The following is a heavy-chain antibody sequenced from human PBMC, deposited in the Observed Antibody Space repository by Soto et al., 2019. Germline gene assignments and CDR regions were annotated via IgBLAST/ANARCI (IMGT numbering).Heavy chain of an antibody. CDR2: ISSSSSYI. J-gene: IGHJ6*02. D-gene: IGHD7-27*01. CDR1: GFTFSNYA. Sequence: GGSLRLSCAASGFTFSNYAMSWVRQAPGKGLEWVSSISSSSSYIYYADSVKGRFTISRDNAKNSLYLQMNSLRAEDTAVYYCARDGDHPAMDVWGQGTTVTVSS. CDR3: ARDGDHPAMDV. V-gene: IGHV3-21*01.